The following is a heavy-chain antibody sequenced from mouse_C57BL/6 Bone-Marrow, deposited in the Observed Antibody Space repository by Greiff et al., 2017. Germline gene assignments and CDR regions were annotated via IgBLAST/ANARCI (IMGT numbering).Heavy chain of an antibody. D-gene: IGHD1-1*01. CDR2: INPSSGYT. J-gene: IGHJ4*01. CDR3: ARLRRRLLYYAMDY. V-gene: IGHV1-4*01. CDR1: GYTFTSYT. Sequence: QVQLKESGAELARPGASVKMSCKASGYTFTSYTMHWVNQRPGQGLEWIGYINPSSGYTKYNQKFKDKATLTADKSSSTAYMQLSSLTSEDSAVYYCARLRRRLLYYAMDYWGQGTSVTVSS.